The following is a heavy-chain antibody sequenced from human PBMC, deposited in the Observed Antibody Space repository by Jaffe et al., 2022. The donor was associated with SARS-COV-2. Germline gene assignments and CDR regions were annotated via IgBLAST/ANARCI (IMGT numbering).Heavy chain of an antibody. CDR3: ARHGPDTPYYYYAMDV. CDR2: IYYSGGT. V-gene: IGHV4-39*01. CDR1: GGSISSSFYY. J-gene: IGHJ6*02. Sequence: QLQLQESGPGLVKPSETLSLTCTVSGGSISSSFYYWGWIRQPPGKGLEWIASIYYSGGTYYNPSLKSRVTTSVDTSRNQFSLKVTSVTAADTAVYYCARHGPDTPYYYYAMDVWGQGTTVTVSS. D-gene: IGHD5-18*01.